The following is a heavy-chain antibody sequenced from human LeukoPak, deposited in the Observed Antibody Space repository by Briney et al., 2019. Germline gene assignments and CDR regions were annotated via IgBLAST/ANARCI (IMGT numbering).Heavy chain of an antibody. CDR2: IYYSGST. V-gene: IGHV4-39*07. J-gene: IGHJ5*02. Sequence: SETLSLTCTVSGGSISSSSYYWGWIRQPPGKGLEWIGSIYYSGSTYYNPSLKSRVTISVDTSRNQFSLMVSSVTAADTAVYYCARGYYDFWSGSRSNWFDPWGQGTLVTVSS. D-gene: IGHD3-3*01. CDR1: GGSISSSSYY. CDR3: ARGYYDFWSGSRSNWFDP.